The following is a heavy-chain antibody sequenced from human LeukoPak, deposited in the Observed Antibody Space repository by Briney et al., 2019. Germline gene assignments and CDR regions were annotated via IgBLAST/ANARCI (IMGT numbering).Heavy chain of an antibody. V-gene: IGHV3-30*18. CDR3: AKTVEGYYGSGSYWGDYYYGMDV. J-gene: IGHJ6*02. D-gene: IGHD3-10*01. CDR2: ISYDGSNK. Sequence: GRSLRLSCAASGFTFSSYGMHWVRQAPGKGLEWVPVISYDGSNKYYADSVKGRFTISRDNSKNTLYLQMNSLRAEDTAVYYCAKTVEGYYGSGSYWGDYYYGMDVWGQGTTVTVSS. CDR1: GFTFSSYG.